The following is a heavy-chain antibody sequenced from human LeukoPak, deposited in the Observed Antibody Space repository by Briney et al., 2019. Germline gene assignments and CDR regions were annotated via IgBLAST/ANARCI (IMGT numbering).Heavy chain of an antibody. J-gene: IGHJ4*02. CDR1: GFTFSSYG. D-gene: IGHD1-26*01. Sequence: GSLRLSCAASGFTFSSYGMSWVRQAPGKGLEWVSAISGSGGSTYYADSVKGRFTISRDNSKNTLYLQMGSLRGEDMAVYYCARDLMGAGDYWGQGTLVTVSS. CDR3: ARDLMGAGDY. V-gene: IGHV3-23*01. CDR2: ISGSGGST.